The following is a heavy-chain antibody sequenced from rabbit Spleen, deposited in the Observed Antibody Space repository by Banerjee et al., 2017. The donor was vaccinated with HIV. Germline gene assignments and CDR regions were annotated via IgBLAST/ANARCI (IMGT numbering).Heavy chain of an antibody. CDR3: ARYVVSGRIFGL. J-gene: IGHJ4*01. CDR1: GFDFSSYY. V-gene: IGHV1S7*01. D-gene: IGHD4-1*01. Sequence: QLKESGGGLVQPGGSLKLSCKASGFDFSSYYMSWVRQAPGKGLEWIGYIDPVFGSAYYASWVNGRFSISRENTQNTVSLQLNSLTAADTATYFCARYVVSGRIFGLWGQGTLVTVS. CDR2: IDPVFGSA.